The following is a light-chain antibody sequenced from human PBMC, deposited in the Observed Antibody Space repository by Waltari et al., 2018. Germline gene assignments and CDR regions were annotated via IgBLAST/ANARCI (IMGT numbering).Light chain of an antibody. V-gene: IGLV2-8*01. J-gene: IGLJ2*01. CDR3: SSSAGHENFVV. Sequence: QSALTQPPSASGSPGQSVTITCTGTSSDVGIYDWVSWYQQHPGKAPTRIVFEGNTWPSRVRRRCSGSKSGNTASLTISGLQPEDEAAYYCSSSAGHENFVVFGGGTKLTVL. CDR2: EGN. CDR1: SSDVGIYDW.